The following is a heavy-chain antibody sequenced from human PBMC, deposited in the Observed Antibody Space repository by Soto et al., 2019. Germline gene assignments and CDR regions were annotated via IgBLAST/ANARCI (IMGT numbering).Heavy chain of an antibody. D-gene: IGHD3-3*01. CDR2: ISSSSRTI. Sequence: EVQLVESGGGLIQPGGSLRLSCEASGFSFSDSGMNWVRRAPGKRLEWISYISSSSRTIYYAASVEGRFTISRDNVRNSVHLQMNSLRGEYTGVYYCARTRMEWALYFDNWGLGTLVTVSS. CDR3: ARTRMEWALYFDN. J-gene: IGHJ4*02. V-gene: IGHV3-48*01. CDR1: GFSFSDSG.